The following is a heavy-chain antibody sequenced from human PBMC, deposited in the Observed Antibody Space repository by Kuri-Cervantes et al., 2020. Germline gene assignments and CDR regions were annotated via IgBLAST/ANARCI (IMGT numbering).Heavy chain of an antibody. CDR3: ARDGGYSSSWWTYYYYGMDV. V-gene: IGHV3-33*08. J-gene: IGHJ6*02. Sequence: GGSLRLSCAASGFTFSSYSMNWVRQAPGKGLEWVAVIWYDGSNKYYADSVKGRFTISRDNSKNTLCLQMNSLRAEDTAVYYCARDGGYSSSWWTYYYYGMDVWGQGTTVTDSS. CDR1: GFTFSSYS. CDR2: IWYDGSNK. D-gene: IGHD6-13*01.